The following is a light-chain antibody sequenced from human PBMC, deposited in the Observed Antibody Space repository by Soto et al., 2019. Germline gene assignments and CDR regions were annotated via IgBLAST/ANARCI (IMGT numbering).Light chain of an antibody. CDR1: QTLLYSSNNENY. V-gene: IGKV4-1*01. CDR3: QQYYHVPVT. Sequence: DIVMTQSPDSLSVPLGERATISCKPSQTLLYSSNNENYLAWFQQKPGQPPKLLIYWASTRNSGVPDRFSGSGSGTDFTLSISGLQAEDAAIYYCQQYYHVPVTFGQGTRLEI. J-gene: IGKJ5*01. CDR2: WAS.